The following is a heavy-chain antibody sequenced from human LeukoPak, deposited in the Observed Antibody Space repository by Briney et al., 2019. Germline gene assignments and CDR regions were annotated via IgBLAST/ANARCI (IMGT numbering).Heavy chain of an antibody. CDR3: ARGGRDGYNYEAYNY. CDR1: GYTFTGYY. Sequence: GASVKVSCKASGYTFTGYYMHWVRQAPGQGLEWMGWINPNSGGTNYAQKFQGWVTMTRDTSVSTAYMELSRLRSDDTAVYYCARGGRDGYNYEAYNYWGQGTLVTVSS. CDR2: INPNSGGT. J-gene: IGHJ4*02. V-gene: IGHV1-2*04. D-gene: IGHD5-24*01.